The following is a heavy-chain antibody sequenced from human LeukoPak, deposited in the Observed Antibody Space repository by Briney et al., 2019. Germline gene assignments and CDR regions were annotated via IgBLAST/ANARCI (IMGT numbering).Heavy chain of an antibody. CDR1: GVTFSYYR. J-gene: IGHJ4*02. CDR2: IDSDGSSA. V-gene: IGHV3-74*01. D-gene: IGHD5-12*01. CDR3: VREGGYDPFEN. Sequence: GGSLRLSCAASGVTFSYYRMHWVPQAPGKGLVWVSRIDSDGSSASYAGSVKGRFTISRDNAKNTLYLQMNSLRVEDTAVYYCVREGGYDPFENWGQGTLVTVSS.